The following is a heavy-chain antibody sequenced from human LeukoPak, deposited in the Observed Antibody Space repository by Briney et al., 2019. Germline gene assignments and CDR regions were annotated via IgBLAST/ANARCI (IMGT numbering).Heavy chain of an antibody. D-gene: IGHD5-12*01. J-gene: IGHJ4*02. CDR3: AKYVDIVATIGIDY. Sequence: PGGSLRLSCAASGFTFSSYAMSWVRQAPGKGLEWVSAISGSGGSTYYADSVKGRFTISGDNSKNTLYLQMNSLRAEDTAVYYCAKYVDIVATIGIDYWGQGTLVTVSS. V-gene: IGHV3-23*01. CDR2: ISGSGGST. CDR1: GFTFSSYA.